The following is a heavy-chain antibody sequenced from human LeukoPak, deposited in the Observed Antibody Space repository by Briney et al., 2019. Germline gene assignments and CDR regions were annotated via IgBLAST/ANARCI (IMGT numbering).Heavy chain of an antibody. CDR2: MNPNSANT. CDR3: ARDQLPFFYDTSGYDAFDM. J-gene: IGHJ3*02. D-gene: IGHD3-22*01. CDR1: GYTFTNYD. V-gene: IGHV1-8*03. Sequence: RASVKVSCKASGYTFTNYDINWVRQATGQGLEWMGWMNPNSANTDYAEKFQGRVTITKNTSISTAYMELSSLRSEDTAVYYCARDQLPFFYDTSGYDAFDMWGQGTMVTVSS.